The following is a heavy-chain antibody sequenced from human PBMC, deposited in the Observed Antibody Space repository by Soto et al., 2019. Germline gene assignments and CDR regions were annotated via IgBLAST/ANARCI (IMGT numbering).Heavy chain of an antibody. D-gene: IGHD3-10*01. V-gene: IGHV3-74*01. CDR3: ARHGSGSYFDY. Sequence: EVQLVESGGGLVQPGGSLRLSCAASGFPFSNYWIHWVRQAPGKGLVWVSRINSDGRSTTYADSVKGRFTISRDNAKDTLDLQMNSLRAEDTAVYYCARHGSGSYFDYWGQGTLVTVYS. J-gene: IGHJ4*02. CDR1: GFPFSNYW. CDR2: INSDGRST.